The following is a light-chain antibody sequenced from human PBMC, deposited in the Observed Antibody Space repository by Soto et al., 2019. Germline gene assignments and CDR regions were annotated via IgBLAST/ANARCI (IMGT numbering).Light chain of an antibody. Sequence: QSALTQPASVSGSPGQSITISCTGTSSDVGSYNYVSWYQQLPGKAPKLMIYDVSYRPAGVSDRFSGSKSGNTASLTISGLQPEDEADYYCSSYTTGSTLFGGGTKLTVL. J-gene: IGLJ2*01. V-gene: IGLV2-14*03. CDR3: SSYTTGSTL. CDR1: SSDVGSYNY. CDR2: DVS.